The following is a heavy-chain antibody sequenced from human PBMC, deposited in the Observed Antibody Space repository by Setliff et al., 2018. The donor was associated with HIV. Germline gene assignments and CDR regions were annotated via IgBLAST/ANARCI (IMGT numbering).Heavy chain of an antibody. V-gene: IGHV3-66*02. Sequence: GSLRLSCGGFGYTFENYGMSWVRQAPGKGLEWVSTIYSDGSTYHADSVNGRFTLSRDISENALYLQIDSLRPEDTAVYYCARLRLYNSALDYWGQGTLVTVSS. CDR2: IYSDGST. D-gene: IGHD3-10*01. CDR3: ARLRLYNSALDY. CDR1: GYTFENYG. J-gene: IGHJ4*02.